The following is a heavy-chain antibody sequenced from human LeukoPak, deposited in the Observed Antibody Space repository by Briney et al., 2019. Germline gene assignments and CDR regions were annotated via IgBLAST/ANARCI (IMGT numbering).Heavy chain of an antibody. V-gene: IGHV3-30-3*01. J-gene: IGHJ6*02. Sequence: SCKASGGTFSSYAISWVRQAPGKGLEWVAVISYDGSNKYYADSVKGRFTISRDNSKNTLYLQMNSLRAEDTAVYYCARVPEMATILSHMYYYYYGMDVWGQGTTVTVSS. CDR2: ISYDGSNK. D-gene: IGHD5-24*01. CDR1: GGTFSSYA. CDR3: ARVPEMATILSHMYYYYYGMDV.